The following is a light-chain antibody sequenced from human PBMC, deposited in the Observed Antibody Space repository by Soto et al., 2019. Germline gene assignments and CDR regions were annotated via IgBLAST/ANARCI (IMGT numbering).Light chain of an antibody. J-gene: IGLJ1*01. V-gene: IGLV2-14*01. CDR1: SSDVGGYNF. CDR2: DVT. Sequence: QSALTQPASVSGSPGQSITLSCTGTSSDVGGYNFVSWYQQHPDKAPKLMIYDVTNRPSGVSNRFSGSKSGNTASLTISGLHAEDEADYYCSSYTSISTDVFGTGTKLTVL. CDR3: SSYTSISTDV.